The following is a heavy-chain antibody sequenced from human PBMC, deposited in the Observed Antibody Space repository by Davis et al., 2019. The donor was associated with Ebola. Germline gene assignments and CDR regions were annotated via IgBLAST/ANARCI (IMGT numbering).Heavy chain of an antibody. D-gene: IGHD5-24*01. CDR1: GGSINSGINY. CDR2: VHYSGTT. CDR3: ARGRDPYKSGY. Sequence: PSETLSLTCIVSGGSINSGINYWSWIRQHPGKGLEWIGCVHYSGTTYYNPSLESRVTISVDTSKNQFSLRLSSVTAADTAVYYCARGRDPYKSGYWGQGTLVTVSS. J-gene: IGHJ4*02. V-gene: IGHV4-31*03.